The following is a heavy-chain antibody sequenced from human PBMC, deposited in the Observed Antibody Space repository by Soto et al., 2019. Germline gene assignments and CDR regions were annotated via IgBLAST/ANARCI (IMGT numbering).Heavy chain of an antibody. CDR1: GFTFSSYG. J-gene: IGHJ4*02. D-gene: IGHD3-9*01. CDR3: AREGAHVLRYFDWSIEPLDY. Sequence: PGGSLRLSCAASGFTFSSYGMHWVRQAPGKGLEWVAVIWYDGSNKYYADFVKGRFTISRDNSKNALYLQMNSLRAEDTAVYYCAREGAHVLRYFDWSIEPLDYWGQGTLVTVSS. V-gene: IGHV3-33*01. CDR2: IWYDGSNK.